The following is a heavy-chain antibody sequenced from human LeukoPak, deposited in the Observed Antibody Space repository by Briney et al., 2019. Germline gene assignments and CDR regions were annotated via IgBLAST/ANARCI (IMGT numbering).Heavy chain of an antibody. CDR3: ARDAQRGFDYSNSLEY. D-gene: IGHD4-11*01. V-gene: IGHV3-30*02. CDR1: GFTFSSYG. CDR2: IRYDGNNA. Sequence: GGSLRLSCAVSGFTFSSYGMHWVRQSPGKGLEWVSFIRYDGNNAYYADSVKGRFTISRDDSGNTVYLQMNSLRPEDTGVYYCARDAQRGFDYSNSLEYWGQGTPVTVST. J-gene: IGHJ4*02.